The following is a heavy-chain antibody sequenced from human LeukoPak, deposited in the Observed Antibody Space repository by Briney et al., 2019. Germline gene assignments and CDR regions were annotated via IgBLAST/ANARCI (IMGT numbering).Heavy chain of an antibody. V-gene: IGHV3-23*01. D-gene: IGHD2-15*01. Sequence: GGSLRLSCAASGFTFSSYAMSWVRQAPGKGLEWVSAISGSGGSPYYADSVKGRFTISRDNSKNTLYLQMNSLRAEDTAVYYCAKGGSGPHRKIYYYYGMDVWGQGTTVTVSS. CDR2: ISGSGGSP. CDR1: GFTFSSYA. CDR3: AKGGSGPHRKIYYYYGMDV. J-gene: IGHJ6*02.